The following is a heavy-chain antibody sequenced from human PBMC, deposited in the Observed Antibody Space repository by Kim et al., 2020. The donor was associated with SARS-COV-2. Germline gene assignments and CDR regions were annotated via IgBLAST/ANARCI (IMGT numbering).Heavy chain of an antibody. J-gene: IGHJ4*02. Sequence: PSLKIRVTISVDTSKNQFSLKLSSVTAADTAVYYCARLYNYYDSSGYFDYWGQGTLVTVSS. V-gene: IGHV4-31*02. CDR3: ARLYNYYDSSGYFDY. D-gene: IGHD3-22*01.